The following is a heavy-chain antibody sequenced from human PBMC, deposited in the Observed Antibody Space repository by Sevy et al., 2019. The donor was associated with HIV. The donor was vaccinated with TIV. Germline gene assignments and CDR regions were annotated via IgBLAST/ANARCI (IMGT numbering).Heavy chain of an antibody. CDR1: GGSISSSSYY. CDR3: ARTRITIFGVVDTHS. J-gene: IGHJ4*02. Sequence: SETLSLTCTVSGGSISSSSYYWGWIRQPPGKGLEWIGSIYYSGSTYYNPSLKSRVTISVDTSKNQFSLKLSSVTAADTAVYYCARTRITIFGVVDTHSWGQGTLVTVSS. CDR2: IYYSGST. V-gene: IGHV4-39*01. D-gene: IGHD3-3*01.